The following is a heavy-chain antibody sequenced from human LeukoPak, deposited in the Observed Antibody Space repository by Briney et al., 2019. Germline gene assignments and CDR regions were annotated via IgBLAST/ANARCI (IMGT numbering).Heavy chain of an antibody. CDR3: ARGLTLLGYCSGTSCLMNY. CDR2: IDSDGTTI. V-gene: IGHV3-74*01. Sequence: GGSLRLSCAVSGFTLSSYWMHWVRQAPGKGLVWVSRIDSDGTTIDYADSVKGRFTISRENANNTLYLQMNSLRAEDAGVYYCARGLTLLGYCSGTSCLMNYWGQGTLVTVSS. CDR1: GFTLSSYW. J-gene: IGHJ4*02. D-gene: IGHD2-2*01.